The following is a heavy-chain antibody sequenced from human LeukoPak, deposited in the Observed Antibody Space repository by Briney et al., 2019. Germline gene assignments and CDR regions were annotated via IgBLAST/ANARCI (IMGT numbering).Heavy chain of an antibody. Sequence: PGGSLRLSCAASGFMFSASAMTWVRQAPGKGLDWVSDISGSGGVTYYADSVKGRFTISRDNSKSAQYLQMNSLKAEDTALYFCAKLRTTVLSPADFWGQGALVTVSS. V-gene: IGHV3-23*01. CDR3: AKLRTTVLSPADF. CDR1: GFMFSASA. CDR2: ISGSGGVT. J-gene: IGHJ4*02. D-gene: IGHD4-23*01.